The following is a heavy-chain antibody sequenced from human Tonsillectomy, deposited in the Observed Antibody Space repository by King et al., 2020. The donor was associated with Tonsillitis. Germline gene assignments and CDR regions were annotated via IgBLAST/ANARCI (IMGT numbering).Heavy chain of an antibody. V-gene: IGHV4-38-2*02. D-gene: IGHD3-22*01. J-gene: IGHJ4*02. Sequence: QLQESGPGLVKPSETLSLTCAVSGYSISSGYYWGWIRQPPGKGLEWIGRIYHSGSTYYNPSLKSRVTISVDTSKNQFSLKLSSVTAADTAVYYCARDNLSSGYDYWGQGTLVTVSS. CDR3: ARDNLSSGYDY. CDR1: GYSISSGYY. CDR2: IYHSGST.